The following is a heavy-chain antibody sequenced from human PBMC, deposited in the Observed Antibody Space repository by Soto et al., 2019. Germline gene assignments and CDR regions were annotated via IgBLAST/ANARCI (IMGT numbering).Heavy chain of an antibody. CDR3: TRDNPRAPGTLDY. V-gene: IGHV3-72*01. J-gene: IGHJ4*02. CDR1: GFNFSDHY. D-gene: IGHD6-13*01. CDR2: IRNKANRYTT. Sequence: EMQLVESGGGLVRPGGSLRLSCAASGFNFSDHYMDWVRQAPGKGLEWVGRIRNKANRYTTEYAASVKGRFTISRDDSKNSLYLQMNSLVTDDTAVYFCTRDNPRAPGTLDYWGQGTLVSVSS.